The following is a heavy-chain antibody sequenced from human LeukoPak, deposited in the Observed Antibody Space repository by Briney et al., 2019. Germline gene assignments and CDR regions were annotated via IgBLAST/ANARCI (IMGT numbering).Heavy chain of an antibody. CDR2: IYYSGRS. J-gene: IGHJ4*02. CDR1: GGSISSYY. V-gene: IGHV4-39*07. D-gene: IGHD1-26*01. Sequence: SETLSLTCTVSGGSISSYYWGWIRQPPGKGLECIGSIYYSGRSYYNPSLKSRVTISVDTSKNQFSLRLSSVTAADTAVYYCARIEYSGPLDYWGQGTLVTVSS. CDR3: ARIEYSGPLDY.